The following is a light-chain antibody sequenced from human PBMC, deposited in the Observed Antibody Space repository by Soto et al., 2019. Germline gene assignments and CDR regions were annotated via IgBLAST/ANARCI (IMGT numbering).Light chain of an antibody. J-gene: IGKJ1*01. Sequence: EIVLTQSPGTLSLSPGERATLSCRASQSVGSSYLAWYQQKPGQAPRLLIYGASARAPGIPDSFSGSGSGTDRPLTVSRWDHEDFVVYYCQQYGSSPQTFGQGTKVEIK. CDR3: QQYGSSPQT. CDR1: QSVGSSY. V-gene: IGKV3-20*01. CDR2: GAS.